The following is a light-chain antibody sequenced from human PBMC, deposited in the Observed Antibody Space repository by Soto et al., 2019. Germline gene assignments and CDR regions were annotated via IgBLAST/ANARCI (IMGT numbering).Light chain of an antibody. Sequence: QSVLTQPASVSGSPGQSSTISCTGASSDVGGFDHVSWYQQHPGKVPRLLIYDVSSRPSGVSDRFSGSKSGNTASLTISGLQAEDEADYYCNSFTTTNTDVFGTGTKVTVL. CDR3: NSFTTTNTDV. CDR2: DVS. CDR1: SSDVGGFDH. J-gene: IGLJ1*01. V-gene: IGLV2-14*03.